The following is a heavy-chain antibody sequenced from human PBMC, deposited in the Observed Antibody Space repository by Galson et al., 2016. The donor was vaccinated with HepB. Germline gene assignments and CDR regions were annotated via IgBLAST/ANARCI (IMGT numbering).Heavy chain of an antibody. CDR3: ASRHSGWYYFDY. CDR2: ISGGSSYI. Sequence: SLRLSCAVSGITFRSYTMNWVRQAPGTGLEWVSSISGGSSYIYYADSVKGRFTNSRDNAKNSLYLQMNSLRAEDTAVYYCASRHSGWYYFDYWGQGTLVTVSS. J-gene: IGHJ4*02. V-gene: IGHV3-21*01. D-gene: IGHD6-19*01. CDR1: GITFRSYT.